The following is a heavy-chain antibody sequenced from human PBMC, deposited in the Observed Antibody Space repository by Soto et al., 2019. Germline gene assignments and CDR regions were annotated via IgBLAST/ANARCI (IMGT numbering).Heavy chain of an antibody. D-gene: IGHD6-13*01. J-gene: IGHJ6*02. V-gene: IGHV1-2*04. CDR1: GYTFTGYY. CDR2: INPNSGGT. Sequence: ASVKVSCKASGYTFTGYYMHWVRQAPGQGLEWMGWINPNSGGTNYAQKFQGWVTMTRDTSISTAYMELSRLRSDDTAVYYCARDRGPIAAAGKGGIGDYYYGMDVWGQGTTVTVSS. CDR3: ARDRGPIAAAGKGGIGDYYYGMDV.